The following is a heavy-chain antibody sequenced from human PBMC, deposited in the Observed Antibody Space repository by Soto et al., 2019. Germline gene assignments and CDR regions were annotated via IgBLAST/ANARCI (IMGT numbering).Heavy chain of an antibody. J-gene: IGHJ3*02. CDR1: GGTFSTSA. Sequence: SVKVSCKASGGTFSTSAINWVRQAPGQGLEWMGGIIPIFDTANYAQTFQGRVTITADESTSTAHMELSSLRSEDTAVYYCARERSGNSSGYYASDAFDIWGQGTMVTVSS. V-gene: IGHV1-69*13. CDR3: ARERSGNSSGYYASDAFDI. D-gene: IGHD3-22*01. CDR2: IIPIFDTA.